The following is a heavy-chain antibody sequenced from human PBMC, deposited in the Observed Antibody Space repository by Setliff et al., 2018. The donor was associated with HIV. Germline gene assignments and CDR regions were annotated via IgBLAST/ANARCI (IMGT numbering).Heavy chain of an antibody. CDR3: ARDRQIAAAGRSNYYYGMDV. V-gene: IGHV3-53*01. J-gene: IGHJ6*02. CDR1: GFTVSSNF. CDR2: INNSGTT. D-gene: IGHD6-13*01. Sequence: GGSLRLPCAASGFTVSSNFMTWVRQAPGKGLEWVSVINNSGTTKYADSVKGRFTISRDNSKNTVFLQMNSLRADDTAVYYCARDRQIAAAGRSNYYYGMDVWGQGTT.